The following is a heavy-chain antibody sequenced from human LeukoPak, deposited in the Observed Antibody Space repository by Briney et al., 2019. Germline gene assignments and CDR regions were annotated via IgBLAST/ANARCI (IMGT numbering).Heavy chain of an antibody. Sequence: ASVKVSCKVSGYTLTELSMHWVRQAPGKGLEWMGWINPNSGGTNYAQKFQGRVTMTRDTSISTAYMELSRLRSDDTAVYYCARGEYSNGYPYRLDSWGQGTLVTVSS. D-gene: IGHD3-16*01. V-gene: IGHV1-2*02. CDR1: GYTLTELS. J-gene: IGHJ4*02. CDR3: ARGEYSNGYPYRLDS. CDR2: INPNSGGT.